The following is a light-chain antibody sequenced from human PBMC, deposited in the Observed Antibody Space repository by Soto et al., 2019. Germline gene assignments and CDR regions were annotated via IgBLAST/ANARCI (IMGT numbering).Light chain of an antibody. CDR2: EGS. J-gene: IGLJ2*01. Sequence: QSVLTQPASVSGSPGQSITISCTGTSSDVGSYNLVSWYQQHPGKAPKLLIYEGSKRPSGVSNRFSGSKSGSTASLTVSGLQAEDEADYYCSSYAGDTTSDVVFGGGTKLPVL. CDR3: SSYAGDTTSDVV. V-gene: IGLV2-23*01. CDR1: SSDVGSYNL.